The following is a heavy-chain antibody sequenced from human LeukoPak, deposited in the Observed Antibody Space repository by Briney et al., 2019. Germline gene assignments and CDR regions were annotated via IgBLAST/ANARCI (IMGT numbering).Heavy chain of an antibody. CDR1: GFTFSSYS. Sequence: GGSLRLSCAASGFTFSSYSMNWVRQAPGKGLEWVSSISSSSSYIYYADSVKGRFTISRDNAKNSLYLQMNSLRAEDTAVYYCARDQGGGVTTVRGVIRSAYYYMDVWGKGTTVTVSS. V-gene: IGHV3-21*01. CDR2: ISSSSSYI. CDR3: ARDQGGGVTTVRGVIRSAYYYMDV. J-gene: IGHJ6*03. D-gene: IGHD3-10*01.